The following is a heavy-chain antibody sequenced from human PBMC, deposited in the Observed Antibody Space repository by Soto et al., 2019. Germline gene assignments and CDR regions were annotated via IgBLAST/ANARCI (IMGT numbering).Heavy chain of an antibody. CDR3: AKDPAYCGGDCYSVYYFDY. CDR2: ISGSGGST. D-gene: IGHD2-21*02. J-gene: IGHJ4*02. Sequence: ILSCAASGFTFSSYAMSWVRQAPGKGLEWVSAISGSGGSTYYADSVKGRFTISRDNSKNTLYLQMNSLRAEDTAVYYCAKDPAYCGGDCYSVYYFDYWGQGTLVTVSS. V-gene: IGHV3-23*01. CDR1: GFTFSSYA.